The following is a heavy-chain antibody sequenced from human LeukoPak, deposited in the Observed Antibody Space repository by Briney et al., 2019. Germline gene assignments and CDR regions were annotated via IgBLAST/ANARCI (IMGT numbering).Heavy chain of an antibody. V-gene: IGHV4-39*07. CDR2: VYFSGST. CDR3: ARDRGRVLPPALYFSMDV. Sequence: SETLSLTCAVSGGSIRSSNYYWGWIRQPPGRGLEWIGSVYFSGSTYSSPSLRSRVTISVDTSKIHFSLKLSSVTAADTAVYYCARDRGRVLPPALYFSMDVWGKGTTVTVSS. J-gene: IGHJ6*03. CDR1: GGSIRSSNYY. D-gene: IGHD2-2*01.